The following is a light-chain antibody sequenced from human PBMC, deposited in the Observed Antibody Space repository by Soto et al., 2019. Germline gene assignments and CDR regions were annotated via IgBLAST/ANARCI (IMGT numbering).Light chain of an antibody. Sequence: DIQMTQSPSSLSASVGDRVTITCRTSQSITNYLNWYQQKPGKAPKLLIYAASSLQSGVPSRFSGSGSGTDFTLTISSLQPEDFATYYCQQRYTFPLTFGQGTKLEIK. J-gene: IGKJ1*01. CDR1: QSITNY. V-gene: IGKV1-39*01. CDR3: QQRYTFPLT. CDR2: AAS.